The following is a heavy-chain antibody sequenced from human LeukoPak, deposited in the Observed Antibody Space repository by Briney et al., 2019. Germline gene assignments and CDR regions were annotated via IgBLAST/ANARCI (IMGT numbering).Heavy chain of an antibody. D-gene: IGHD6-13*01. J-gene: IGHJ3*02. CDR3: AKDMRSGSSWYFDASNI. Sequence: GRSLRLSCAASGFTFDDYAMHWVRQAPGKGLEWVSGISWNSGSIGYADSVKGRFTISRDNAKNSLYLQMNSLRAEDTALYYCAKDMRSGSSWYFDASNIWGQGTMVTVSS. CDR2: ISWNSGSI. CDR1: GFTFDDYA. V-gene: IGHV3-9*01.